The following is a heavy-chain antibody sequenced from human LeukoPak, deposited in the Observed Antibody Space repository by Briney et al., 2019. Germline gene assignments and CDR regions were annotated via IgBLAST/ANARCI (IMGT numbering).Heavy chain of an antibody. D-gene: IGHD2-2*01. J-gene: IGHJ4*02. CDR1: GFTFSSYG. CDR2: IRYDGGNK. V-gene: IGHV3-30*02. CDR3: AKDSPSYAQGGFDH. Sequence: PGGSLRLSCAASGFTFSSYGVHWVRQAPGKGLEWVAFIRYDGGNKYYADSVKGRFTISRDNSKNTLYLQMNSLRAEDTAVYYCAKDSPSYAQGGFDHWGQGTLVTVSS.